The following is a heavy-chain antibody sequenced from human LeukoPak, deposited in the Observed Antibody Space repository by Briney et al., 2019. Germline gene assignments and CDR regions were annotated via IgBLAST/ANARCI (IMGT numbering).Heavy chain of an antibody. CDR1: GGSFSGYY. CDR2: INHSGST. J-gene: IGHJ4*02. CDR3: ARGHPKGDSGGKYYFDY. Sequence: PSETLSLTCAVYGGSFSGYYWSWIRQPPGRGLEWIGEINHSGSTNYNPSLKSRVTISVDTSENQFSLKLSSVTAADTAVYYCARGHPKGDSGGKYYFDYWGQGTLVTVSS. D-gene: IGHD6-19*01. V-gene: IGHV4-34*01.